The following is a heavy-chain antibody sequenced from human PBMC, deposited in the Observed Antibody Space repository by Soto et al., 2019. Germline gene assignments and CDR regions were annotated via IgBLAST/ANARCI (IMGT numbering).Heavy chain of an antibody. J-gene: IGHJ4*02. V-gene: IGHV4-31*03. CDR3: ARDAPGVAPY. CDR2: INYRGST. CDR1: GGSINSGDSY. Sequence: QVQLQESGPGLVRPSQTLSLTCTVSGGSINSGDSYWNWIRQHPEKGLEWIGYINYRGSTFYNPSLKSRIIISVDTSKNQFSLSLSSVPAADTAVYYCARDAPGVAPYWGQGTLVTVSS. D-gene: IGHD2-15*01.